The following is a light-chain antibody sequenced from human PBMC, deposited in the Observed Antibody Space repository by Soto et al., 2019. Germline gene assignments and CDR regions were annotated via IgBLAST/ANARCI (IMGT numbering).Light chain of an antibody. V-gene: IGLV4-69*01. Sequence: QAVVTQSPSASASLGASVKLTCTLSSGHSTYAIAWHQQQPEKGPRYLMKLNSDGSHYKGDGIPDRFSGSTSGAERYLTISSLQSEDEADYYCQTWGPGFQVFGGGTQLTVL. CDR1: SGHSTYA. CDR2: LNSDGSH. J-gene: IGLJ3*02. CDR3: QTWGPGFQV.